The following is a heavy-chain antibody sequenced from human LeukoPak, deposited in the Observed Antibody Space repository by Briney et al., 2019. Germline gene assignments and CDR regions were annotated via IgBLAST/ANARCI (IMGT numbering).Heavy chain of an antibody. CDR2: INPNSGGT. D-gene: IGHD1-7*01. CDR3: ARVPYNWNYDYFDY. Sequence: ASVKVSCKASGYTFTGYYMHWVRQAPGQGLEWMGWINPNSGGTNYAQKFQGRVTMTRDTSISTAYMELSRLRSDDTAVYYCARVPYNWNYDYFDYWGQGTLVTVS. V-gene: IGHV1-2*02. CDR1: GYTFTGYY. J-gene: IGHJ4*02.